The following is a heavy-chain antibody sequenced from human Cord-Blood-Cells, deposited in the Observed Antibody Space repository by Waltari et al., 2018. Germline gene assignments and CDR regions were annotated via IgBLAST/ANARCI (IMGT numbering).Heavy chain of an antibody. CDR1: GGSISSYY. V-gene: IGHV4-59*08. CDR2: IYYSGST. J-gene: IGHJ4*02. CDR3: ARPHGSGSYYYFDY. Sequence: QVQLQESGPGLVKPSETLSLTCTVSGGSISSYYWSWLRQPPGKGLEWIGYIYYSGSTNYNPSLKSRVTISVDTSKNQFSLKLSSVTAADTAVYYCARPHGSGSYYYFDYWGQGTLVTVSS. D-gene: IGHD3-10*01.